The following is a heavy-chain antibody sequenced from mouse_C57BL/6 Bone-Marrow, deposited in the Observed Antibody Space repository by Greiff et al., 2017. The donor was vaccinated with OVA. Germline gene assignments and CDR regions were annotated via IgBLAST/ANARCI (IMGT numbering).Heavy chain of an antibody. J-gene: IGHJ4*01. D-gene: IGHD1-1*02. V-gene: IGHV1-72*01. CDR2: IDPNSGGT. CDR1: GYTFTSYW. CDR3: EKRICYGLDAKDY. Sequence: QVQLQQPGAELVKPGASVKLSCKASGYTFTSYWMHWVKQRPGRGLEWIGRIDPNSGGTNYNEKFKGKATLTVDKSSSTAYMQLRSLTSEDSAVYYGEKRICYGLDAKDYWGQGTSVTVSS.